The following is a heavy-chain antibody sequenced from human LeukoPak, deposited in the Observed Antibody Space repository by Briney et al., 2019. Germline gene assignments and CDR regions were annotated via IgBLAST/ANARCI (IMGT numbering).Heavy chain of an antibody. V-gene: IGHV3-48*01. CDR3: ARAGYRYDYVWGSYPLGDFDY. CDR1: GFTFSSYS. CDR2: ISSSSSTI. Sequence: PGGSLRLSCAASGFTFSSYSMNWVRQAPGKGLEWVSYISSSSSTIYYADSVEGRFTISRDNAKNSLYLQMNSLRAEDTAVYYCARAGYRYDYVWGSYPLGDFDYWGQGTLVTVSS. J-gene: IGHJ4*02. D-gene: IGHD3-16*02.